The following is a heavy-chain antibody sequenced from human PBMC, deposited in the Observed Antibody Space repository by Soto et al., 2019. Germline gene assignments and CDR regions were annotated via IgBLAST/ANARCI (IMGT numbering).Heavy chain of an antibody. D-gene: IGHD3-10*01. Sequence: PSETLSLTCTVSGGSVSSGSYYWSWIRQPPGKGLEWIGYIYYSGSTNYNPSLKSRVTISVDTSKNQFSLKLSSVTAADTAVYYCARGFGELYNPNVDYWGQGTLVTVSS. V-gene: IGHV4-61*01. CDR2: IYYSGST. J-gene: IGHJ4*02. CDR3: ARGFGELYNPNVDY. CDR1: GGSVSSGSYY.